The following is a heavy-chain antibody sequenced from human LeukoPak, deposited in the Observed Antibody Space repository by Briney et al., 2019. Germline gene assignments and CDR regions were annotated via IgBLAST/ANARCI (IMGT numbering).Heavy chain of an antibody. D-gene: IGHD2-2*01. CDR1: RYTFTSYG. CDR2: ISAYNGNT. CDR3: ARWDTDIVVVPAAKAAGADMDV. Sequence: GASLKVSCKPSRYTFTSYGISWVRQSPRHRLEWMRWISAYNGNTNYAQKLQGRVTMTTDTSTSTAYMELRSLRSDDTAVYYCARWDTDIVVVPAAKAAGADMDVWGKGTTVTVSS. J-gene: IGHJ6*03. V-gene: IGHV1-18*01.